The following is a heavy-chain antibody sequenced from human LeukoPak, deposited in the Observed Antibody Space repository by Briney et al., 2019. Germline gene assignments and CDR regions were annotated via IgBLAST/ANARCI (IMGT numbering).Heavy chain of an antibody. CDR2: MNPNSGNT. Sequence: GASVKVSCKASGYTFTSYDINWVRQATGQGLEWMGWMNPNSGNTGYAQKFQGRVTMTRNTSISTAYMELSSLRSEDTAVYYCARGRTWYSYGSLYFDYWGQGTLVTVS. CDR3: ARGRTWYSYGSLYFDY. V-gene: IGHV1-8*01. CDR1: GYTFTSYD. D-gene: IGHD5-18*01. J-gene: IGHJ4*02.